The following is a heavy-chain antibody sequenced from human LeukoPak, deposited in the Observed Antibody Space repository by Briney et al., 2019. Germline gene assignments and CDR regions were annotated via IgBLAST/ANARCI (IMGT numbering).Heavy chain of an antibody. D-gene: IGHD3-9*01. CDR2: INPSGGST. CDR3: ARDARVRYFDWLLGNWFDP. J-gene: IGHJ5*02. Sequence: GASVKVSCKASGYTFTSYYMHWVRQAPGQGLEWMGIINPSGGSTSYAQKFQGRVTMTGDMSTSTVYMELSSLRSEDTAVYYCARDARVRYFDWLLGNWFDPWGQGTLVTVSS. CDR1: GYTFTSYY. V-gene: IGHV1-46*01.